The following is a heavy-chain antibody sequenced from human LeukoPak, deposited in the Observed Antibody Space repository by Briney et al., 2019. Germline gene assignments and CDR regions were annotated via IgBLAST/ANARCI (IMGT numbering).Heavy chain of an antibody. CDR2: IIPIFGTA. CDR1: GGTFSSYA. D-gene: IGHD2-15*01. J-gene: IGHJ5*02. Sequence: SVKVSCKASGGTFSSYAISWVRQAPGRGLEWMGGIIPIFGTANYAQKFQGRVTITADESTSTAYMELSSLRSEDTAVYYCARPRYCSGGSCSKDWFDPWGQGTLVTVSS. CDR3: ARPRYCSGGSCSKDWFDP. V-gene: IGHV1-69*13.